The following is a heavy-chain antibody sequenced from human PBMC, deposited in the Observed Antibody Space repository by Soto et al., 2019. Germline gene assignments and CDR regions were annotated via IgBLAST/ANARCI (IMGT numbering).Heavy chain of an antibody. CDR3: ARGLAPTIFGTVPTPNWFDP. CDR1: GGSFSGYF. Sequence: SETLSLTCAVYGGSFSGYFWRWRRQPPGPGLEWLSEAEDRGSRNYNPSLRGRLTISLDTSKNQFSLRLSSVTSADTAVYYCARGLAPTIFGTVPTPNWFDPWGQGTLVTVSS. V-gene: IGHV4-34*01. J-gene: IGHJ5*02. CDR2: AEDRGSR. D-gene: IGHD3-3*01.